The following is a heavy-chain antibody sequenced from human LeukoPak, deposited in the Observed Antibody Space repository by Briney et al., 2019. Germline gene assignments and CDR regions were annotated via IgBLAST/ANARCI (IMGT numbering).Heavy chain of an antibody. CDR1: GFTFSSYW. CDR2: IKQDGSEK. D-gene: IGHD3-10*01. V-gene: IGHV3-7*01. Sequence: PGGSLRLSCAASGFTFSSYWMSWVRQAPGKGLEWVANIKQDGSEKYYVDSVKGRFTISRDNAKNSLYLQMNSLRAEDTAVYYCARDYGSGIDYYYYMDVWGKGTTVTVSS. CDR3: ARDYGSGIDYYYYMDV. J-gene: IGHJ6*03.